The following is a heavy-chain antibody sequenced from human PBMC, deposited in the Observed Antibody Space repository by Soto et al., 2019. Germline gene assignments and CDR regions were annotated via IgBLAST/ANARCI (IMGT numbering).Heavy chain of an antibody. J-gene: IGHJ4*02. CDR3: ARDPKTSGGQHWAFNYFDS. D-gene: IGHD7-27*01. CDR1: GFSFSISP. CDR2: ISYDGTNK. Sequence: QPGRSLRLSCAASGFSFSISPMHWVRQAPGKGPEWVALISYDGTNKFYADSVKGRFTISRDNSKSTLYLQVDSLRPEDAAVYYCARDPKTSGGQHWAFNYFDSWGQGTLVTVLL. V-gene: IGHV3-30-3*01.